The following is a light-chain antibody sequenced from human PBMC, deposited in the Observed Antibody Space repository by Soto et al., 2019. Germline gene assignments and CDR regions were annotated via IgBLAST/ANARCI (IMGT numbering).Light chain of an antibody. J-gene: IGKJ5*01. CDR1: QRISTY. CDR2: VAS. CDR3: QQSYDTVAIT. V-gene: IGKV1-39*01. Sequence: DIHMTQSPSSLSASVGDRVAITCRASQRISTYLNWYQQKPGQAPKLLIYVASLLQSGVPSRFSGSGSGTDFTLTISGLQPEDFATYYCQQSYDTVAITFGQGTRLEIK.